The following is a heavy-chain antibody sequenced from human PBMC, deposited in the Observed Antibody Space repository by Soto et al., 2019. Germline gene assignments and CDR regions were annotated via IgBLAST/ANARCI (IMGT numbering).Heavy chain of an antibody. CDR2: IYYSGST. V-gene: IGHV4-39*01. J-gene: IGHJ6*02. D-gene: IGHD3-3*01. CDR3: ARGHKPRFLEWLWSRPTEYYYYGMDV. Sequence: PSETLSLTCTVSGGSISSSSYYWGWIRQPPGKGLEWIGSIYYSGSTYYNPSLKSRVTISVDTSKNQFSLKLSSVTAADTAVYYCARGHKPRFLEWLWSRPTEYYYYGMDVWGQGTTVTVSS. CDR1: GGSISSSSYY.